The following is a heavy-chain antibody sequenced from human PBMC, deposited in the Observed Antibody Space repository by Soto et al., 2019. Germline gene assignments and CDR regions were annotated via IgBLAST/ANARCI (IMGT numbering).Heavy chain of an antibody. V-gene: IGHV5-51*01. Sequence: PGESLKISCQCSGYTFSNFWTGWVRQLPGKGLEWMGIIYPGDHETRYSPSFHGKVTISADKSINTAYLQWNSLEASDTAFYFCARSPRSSPYFDYWGQGALVTVS. CDR2: IYPGDHET. CDR3: ARSPRSSPYFDY. D-gene: IGHD6-13*01. CDR1: GYTFSNFW. J-gene: IGHJ4*02.